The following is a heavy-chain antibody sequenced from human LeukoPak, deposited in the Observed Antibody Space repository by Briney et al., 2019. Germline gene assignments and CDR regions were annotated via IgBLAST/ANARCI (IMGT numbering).Heavy chain of an antibody. Sequence: PSKTLSLTCTVSGGSISSSSYYWGWIRQPPGKGLEWIGSIYYSGSTYYNPSLKSRVTISVDTSKNQFSLKLSSVTAADTAVYYCARDTYCGGDCYAPDYWGQGTLVTVSS. D-gene: IGHD2-21*02. V-gene: IGHV4-39*07. J-gene: IGHJ4*02. CDR1: GGSISSSSYY. CDR2: IYYSGST. CDR3: ARDTYCGGDCYAPDY.